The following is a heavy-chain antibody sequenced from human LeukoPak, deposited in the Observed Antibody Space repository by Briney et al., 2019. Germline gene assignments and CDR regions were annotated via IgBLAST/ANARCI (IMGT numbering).Heavy chain of an antibody. CDR1: GGSFSGYY. Sequence: SETLSLTCAVYGGSFSGYYWSWIRQPPGKGLEWIGEINHSGSTNYNPSLKSRVTISVDTSKNQFSLKLSSVTAADTAVYYCARSRVWSGFSFDYWGQGTLVTASS. V-gene: IGHV4-34*01. CDR3: ARSRVWSGFSFDY. J-gene: IGHJ4*02. D-gene: IGHD3-3*01. CDR2: INHSGST.